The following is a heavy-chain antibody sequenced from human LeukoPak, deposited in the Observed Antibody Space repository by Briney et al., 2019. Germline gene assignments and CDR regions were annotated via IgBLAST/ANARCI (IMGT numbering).Heavy chain of an antibody. J-gene: IGHJ4*02. CDR1: GFTFSSHA. V-gene: IGHV3-64D*06. D-gene: IGHD5-24*01. Sequence: GGSLRLSCSASGFTFSSHAMHWVRQAPGKGLEYVSAISSNGGSTYYADSVKGRFTISRDNSKNTLYLQMSSLRAEDTAVYYCVKDGRMATITYNDLFDYWSQGTLVTVSS. CDR2: ISSNGGST. CDR3: VKDGRMATITYNDLFDY.